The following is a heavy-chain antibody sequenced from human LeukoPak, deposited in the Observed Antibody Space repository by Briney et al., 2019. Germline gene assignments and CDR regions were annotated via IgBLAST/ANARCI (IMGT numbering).Heavy chain of an antibody. CDR2: FDPEDGET. J-gene: IGHJ4*02. CDR1: GYTLTELS. D-gene: IGHD3-10*01. Sequence: ASVKVSCKVSGYTLTELSMHWVRQAPGKGLEWMGGFDPEDGETIYAQKFQGRVTMTEDTSTDTAYMELSSLRSEDTAVYYCARDYYGSGSPFYWGQGTLVTVSS. CDR3: ARDYYGSGSPFY. V-gene: IGHV1-24*01.